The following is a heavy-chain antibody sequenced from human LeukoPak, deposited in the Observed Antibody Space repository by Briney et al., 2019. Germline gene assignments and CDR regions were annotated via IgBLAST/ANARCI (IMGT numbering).Heavy chain of an antibody. CDR2: ISRTGTTT. CDR3: ARDLGSGDHGLFV. D-gene: IGHD2-21*02. V-gene: IGHV3-48*01. CDR1: GFTFNSYT. J-gene: IGHJ4*02. Sequence: PGGSLRLSCAASGFTFNSYTMNWVRQAPGKGLEWVSYISRTGTTTYYADSVKGRFTISRDNAKNTLYLQMNSLRSEDTGLYFCARDLGSGDHGLFVGGQGHLLLVSA.